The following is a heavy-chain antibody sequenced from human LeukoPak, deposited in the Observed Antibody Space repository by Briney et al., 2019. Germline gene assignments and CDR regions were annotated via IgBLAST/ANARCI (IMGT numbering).Heavy chain of an antibody. V-gene: IGHV3-21*01. D-gene: IGHD5-12*01. CDR3: ARGSIVATRFDY. CDR2: ITNSGRYI. Sequence: GGSLRLSCAGSGFTFSNFTMNWVRQAPGKGLAWVSSITNSGRYIFYADSLKGRFTISRDNAMNSLYLQMDTLRAEDTAVYYCARGSIVATRFDYWGQGTLVTVSS. CDR1: GFTFSNFT. J-gene: IGHJ4*02.